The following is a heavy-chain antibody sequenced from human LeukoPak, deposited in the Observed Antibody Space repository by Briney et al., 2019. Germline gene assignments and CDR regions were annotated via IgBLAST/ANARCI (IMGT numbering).Heavy chain of an antibody. Sequence: PGGSLRLSCAVSGFTFSSYAMHWVRQAPGKGLEWVSYISSTSTIYYADSVKGRFTISRDNAKNSLYLQMNSLRAEDTAVYYCARVGHSGTYYATWGQGTLVTVSS. V-gene: IGHV3-48*03. D-gene: IGHD1-26*01. CDR1: GFTFSSYA. CDR2: ISSTSTI. CDR3: ARVGHSGTYYAT. J-gene: IGHJ4*02.